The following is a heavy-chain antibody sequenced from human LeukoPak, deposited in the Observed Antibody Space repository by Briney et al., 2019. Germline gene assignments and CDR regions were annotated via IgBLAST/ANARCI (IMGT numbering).Heavy chain of an antibody. Sequence: GGSLRLSCAASGFTFSSYSMNWVRQAPGKGLEWVSYISSSSSTIYYADSVKGRFTISRDNAKNTLYLQMNSLRAEDTAVYYCATGGSGYYFDYWGQGTLVTVSS. CDR3: ATGGSGYYFDY. CDR2: ISSSSSTI. J-gene: IGHJ4*02. V-gene: IGHV3-48*04. CDR1: GFTFSSYS. D-gene: IGHD3-10*01.